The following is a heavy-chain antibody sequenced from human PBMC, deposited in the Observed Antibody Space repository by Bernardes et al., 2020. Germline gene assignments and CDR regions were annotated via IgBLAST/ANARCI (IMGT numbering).Heavy chain of an antibody. J-gene: IGHJ5*02. CDR3: ARGALGYCSGGSCFRKNWFVA. CDR2: INPNSGGT. D-gene: IGHD2-15*01. V-gene: IGHV1-2*06. Sequence: ASVKVSCKASGYTFTGYYMHWVRQAPGQGLEWMGRINPNSGGTNYAQKFQGRVTMTRDTSISTAYMELSRLRSDDTAVYYCARGALGYCSGGSCFRKNWFVAVGEGTLVDVSS. CDR1: GYTFTGYY.